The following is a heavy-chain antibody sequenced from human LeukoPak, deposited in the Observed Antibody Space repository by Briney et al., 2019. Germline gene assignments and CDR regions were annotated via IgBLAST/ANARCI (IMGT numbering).Heavy chain of an antibody. J-gene: IGHJ4*02. D-gene: IGHD2-2*01. CDR1: GGSISSYY. Sequence: SETLSLTCTVSGGSISSYYWSWIRQPAGKGLEWIGRIYTSGSTNYNPSLKSRVTMSVDTSKNQFSLKLSSVTAAGTAVYYCARAGYQLLTYYFDYWGQGTLVTVSS. CDR2: IYTSGST. V-gene: IGHV4-4*07. CDR3: ARAGYQLLTYYFDY.